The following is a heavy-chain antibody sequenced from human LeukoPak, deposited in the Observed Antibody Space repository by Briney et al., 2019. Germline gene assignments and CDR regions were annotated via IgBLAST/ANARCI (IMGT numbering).Heavy chain of an antibody. CDR1: GHSISSYY. CDR2: IYYSGSN. CDR3: ASAGGYCSGGDCYDWYFDL. V-gene: IGHV4-59*01. J-gene: IGHJ2*01. D-gene: IGHD2-15*01. Sequence: SETLSLTCTVSGHSISSYYWSWLRQPPGKGLEWVGYIYYSGSNNFNPSLKRRITIFEDTSKNQFSLTMRPVAAGGTAGYYCASAGGYCSGGDCYDWYFDLWGRGTLVTVSS.